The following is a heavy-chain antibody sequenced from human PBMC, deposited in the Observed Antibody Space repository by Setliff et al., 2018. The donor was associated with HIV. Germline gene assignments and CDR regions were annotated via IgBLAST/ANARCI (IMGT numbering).Heavy chain of an antibody. D-gene: IGHD3-9*01. Sequence: ASVKVSCKASGYTFTSYYMHWVRQAPGQGLEWMGWINPNSGGTNYAQKFQGRVTMTRDTSISTAYMELSRLRSDDTAVYYCARGSLLGYFDWLFPDWGQGTLVTVSS. CDR3: ARGSLLGYFDWLFPD. CDR1: GYTFTSYY. J-gene: IGHJ4*02. V-gene: IGHV1-2*02. CDR2: INPNSGGT.